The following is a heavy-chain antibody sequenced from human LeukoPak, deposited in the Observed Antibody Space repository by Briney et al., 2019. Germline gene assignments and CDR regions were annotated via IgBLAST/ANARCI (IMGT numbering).Heavy chain of an antibody. Sequence: GGSLRLSCAASGFTFSSYAMHWVRQAPGKGLEWVAVISYDGSNKYYADSVKGRFTIYRDNSKNTLYLQMNSLRAEDTAVYYCARDKRWLHLGFHWFDPWGQGTLVTVSS. D-gene: IGHD5-24*01. V-gene: IGHV3-30-3*01. CDR3: ARDKRWLHLGFHWFDP. CDR2: ISYDGSNK. CDR1: GFTFSSYA. J-gene: IGHJ5*02.